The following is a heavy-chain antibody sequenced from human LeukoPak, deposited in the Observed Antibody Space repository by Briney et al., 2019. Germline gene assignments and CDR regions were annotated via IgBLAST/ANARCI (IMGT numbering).Heavy chain of an antibody. CDR1: GFTFSSYA. CDR2: ISGSGEST. D-gene: IGHD1-1*01. J-gene: IGHJ4*02. V-gene: IGHV3-23*01. CDR3: AKSRSGSANWALQIFDN. Sequence: GSLRLSCAASGFTFSSYAMSWVRQAPGKGLEWVSTISGSGESTYYADSVKGRFTISRDNSKNTLYVQMNSLRAEDTAVYFCAKSRSGSANWALQIFDNWGQGTLVTVSS.